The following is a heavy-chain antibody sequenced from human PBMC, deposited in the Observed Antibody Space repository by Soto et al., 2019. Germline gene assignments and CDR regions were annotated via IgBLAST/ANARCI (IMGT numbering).Heavy chain of an antibody. CDR2: IYYSGST. D-gene: IGHD3-10*01. CDR3: ARQVVDGTLTGAGSFDY. J-gene: IGHJ4*02. Sequence: SETLSLTCTVSGGSISSSSYYWDWIRQPQGKGLEWIGSIYYSGSTYYYTSLKSRVTISGDTSENQISLKLSSVTAADTAVYYCARQVVDGTLTGAGSFDYWGQGTLVTVS. CDR1: GGSISSSSYY. V-gene: IGHV4-39*01.